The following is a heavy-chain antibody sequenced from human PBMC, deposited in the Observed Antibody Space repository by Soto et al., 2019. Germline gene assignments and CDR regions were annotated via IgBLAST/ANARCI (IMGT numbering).Heavy chain of an antibody. CDR1: GGSISSSSYY. Sequence: QLQLQESGPGLVKPSETLSLTCTVSGGSISSSSYYWGWIRQPPGKGLEWIGSIYYSGSTYYNPSLKSRVTISVDTSKNQFSLKLSSVTAADTAVYYCARFKSSGWYYFDYWGQGTLVTVSS. D-gene: IGHD6-19*01. J-gene: IGHJ4*02. CDR3: ARFKSSGWYYFDY. CDR2: IYYSGST. V-gene: IGHV4-39*01.